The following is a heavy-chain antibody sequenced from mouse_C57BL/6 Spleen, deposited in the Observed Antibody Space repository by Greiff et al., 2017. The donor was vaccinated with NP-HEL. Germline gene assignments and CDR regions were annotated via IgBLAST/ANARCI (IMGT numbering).Heavy chain of an antibody. D-gene: IGHD1-1*01. CDR3: ARGDGSTRWYFDV. CDR2: ISSGGSYT. CDR1: GFTFSSYG. J-gene: IGHJ1*03. Sequence: EVNLVESGGDLVKPGGSLKLSCAASGFTFSSYGMSWVRQTPDKRLEWVATISSGGSYTYYPDSVKGRFTISRANAKNTLYLQMSSLKSEDTAMYYGARGDGSTRWYFDVWGTGTTVTVSS. V-gene: IGHV5-6*01.